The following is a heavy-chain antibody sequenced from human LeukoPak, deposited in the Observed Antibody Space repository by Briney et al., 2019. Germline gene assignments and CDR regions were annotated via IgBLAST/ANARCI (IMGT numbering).Heavy chain of an antibody. CDR3: ARGPGPIAGAKNPFDI. J-gene: IGHJ3*02. D-gene: IGHD1-26*01. Sequence: EGSLRLSCAASGFTFSSYGMHWVRQAPGKGLEWVAVIWYDGSNKYYADSVKGRFTISGDKSKNTLYLQMNSLRPEDTAFYYCARGPGPIAGAKNPFDIWGQGTMVTVSS. V-gene: IGHV3-33*01. CDR2: IWYDGSNK. CDR1: GFTFSSYG.